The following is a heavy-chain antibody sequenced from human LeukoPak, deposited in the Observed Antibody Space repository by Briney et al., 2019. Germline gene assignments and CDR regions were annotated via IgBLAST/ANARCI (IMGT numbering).Heavy chain of an antibody. Sequence: SVKVSCNASGDIFNSYSVSWVRQAPGLGLEWMGGIIPIFGSTNYAQKFQGRVTITTDQSTRTAYMELNSLSSDDTAVYYCARVGRSRGSLPNSYYYMDVWGKGTTVTVSS. J-gene: IGHJ6*03. CDR2: IIPIFGST. D-gene: IGHD1-26*01. CDR3: ARVGRSRGSLPNSYYYMDV. V-gene: IGHV1-69*05. CDR1: GDIFNSYS.